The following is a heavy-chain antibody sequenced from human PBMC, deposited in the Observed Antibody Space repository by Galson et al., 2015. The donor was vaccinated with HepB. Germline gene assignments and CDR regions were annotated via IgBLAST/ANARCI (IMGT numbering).Heavy chain of an antibody. D-gene: IGHD1-1*01. CDR1: GFAFSSYT. CDR3: VKGEDGTHMPVHFDY. Sequence: SLRLSCAASGFAFSSYTMSWVRHVSGKGLEWVSAVNSDGTTYYANSVKGRFSISRDNSKNTLFLQVMSLRAEDTAVYYCVKGEDGTHMPVHFDYWGQGTLVTVSA. CDR2: VNSDGTT. J-gene: IGHJ4*02. V-gene: IGHV3-23*01.